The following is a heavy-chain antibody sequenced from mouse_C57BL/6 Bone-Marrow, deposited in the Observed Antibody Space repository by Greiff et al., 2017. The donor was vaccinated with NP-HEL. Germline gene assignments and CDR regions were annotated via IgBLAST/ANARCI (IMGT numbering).Heavy chain of an antibody. Sequence: QVPLKESGAELARPGASVQLSCKASGYTFTSYGISWVKQRTGQGIEWIGEIYPRSGNPYYNEKFKGKATLTADQSSSTAYMELRSLTSEDSAVYFCAREITTVVATDYWGQGTTLTVSS. J-gene: IGHJ2*01. CDR2: IYPRSGNP. CDR3: AREITTVVATDY. V-gene: IGHV1-81*01. D-gene: IGHD1-1*01. CDR1: GYTFTSYG.